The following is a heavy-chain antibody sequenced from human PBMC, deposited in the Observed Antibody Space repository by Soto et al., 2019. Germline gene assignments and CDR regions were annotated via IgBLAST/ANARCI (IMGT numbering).Heavy chain of an antibody. CDR2: IYYSGST. CDR3: ARASGYSYGPFDH. D-gene: IGHD5-18*01. V-gene: IGHV4-31*03. Sequence: SETLSLTCTVSGVSISSSSSYWGWIRQPPGKGLEWIGYIYYSGSTYYNPSLKSRVTISVDTSKNQFSLKLSSVTAADTAVYYCARASGYSYGPFDHWGQGTRVTVSS. CDR1: GVSISSSSSY. J-gene: IGHJ4*02.